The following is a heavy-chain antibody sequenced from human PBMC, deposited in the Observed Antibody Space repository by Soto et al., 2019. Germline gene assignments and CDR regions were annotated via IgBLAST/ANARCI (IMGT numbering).Heavy chain of an antibody. CDR2: IIPVFGIA. D-gene: IGHD3-3*01. J-gene: IGHJ4*02. V-gene: IGHV1-69*01. Sequence: VQLVQSGAEVKKPGSSVKVSCMSSGGAFSNYAISWVRQAPGQGLEWMGGIIPVFGIANYEQKFQGRVSITADESTSTAYMELSSLRSDDTAVYYCSISCRQRSMEWCDYWGQGTLVTVSS. CDR3: SISCRQRSMEWCDY. CDR1: GGAFSNYA.